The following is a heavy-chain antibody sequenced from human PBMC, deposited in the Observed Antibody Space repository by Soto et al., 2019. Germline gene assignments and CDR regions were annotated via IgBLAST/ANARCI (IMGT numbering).Heavy chain of an antibody. D-gene: IGHD2-8*01. Sequence: SETLSLTCTVSGGSISSSSYYWGWIRQPPGKGLEWIGSIYYSGSTYHNPSLKSRVTISVDTSKNQFSLKLSSVTAADTAVYYCARSLGYCTNGVCGDAFDIWGQGTMVTVSS. CDR2: IYYSGST. J-gene: IGHJ3*02. CDR3: ARSLGYCTNGVCGDAFDI. V-gene: IGHV4-39*01. CDR1: GGSISSSSYY.